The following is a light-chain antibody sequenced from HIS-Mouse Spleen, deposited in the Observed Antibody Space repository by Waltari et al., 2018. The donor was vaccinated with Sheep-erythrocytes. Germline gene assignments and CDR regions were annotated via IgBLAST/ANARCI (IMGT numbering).Light chain of an antibody. Sequence: QSALTQPRSVSGSPGQSVTISCTGTSSDVGGYNYVSWYQQHPGKAPKLMIYDVSKRPSGVPDRFSGSKYGNTASRTISGLQAEDEADYYCCSYAGSYTLVFGGGTKLTVL. CDR3: CSYAGSYTLV. V-gene: IGLV2-11*01. CDR2: DVS. CDR1: SSDVGGYNY. J-gene: IGLJ2*01.